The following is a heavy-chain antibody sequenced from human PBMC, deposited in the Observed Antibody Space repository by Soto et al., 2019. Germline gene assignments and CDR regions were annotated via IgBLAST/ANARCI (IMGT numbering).Heavy chain of an antibody. D-gene: IGHD1-1*01. J-gene: IGHJ6*02. V-gene: IGHV4-31*03. CDR1: GGSISSGGYY. Sequence: NPSETLSLTCTVSGGSISSGGYYWSWIRQHPGKGLEWIGYIYYSGSTYYNPSLKSRVTISVDTSKNQFSLKLSSVTAADTAVYYCARWMSRYSIYYYYYGMDVWGQGTTVTVSS. CDR2: IYYSGST. CDR3: ARWMSRYSIYYYYYGMDV.